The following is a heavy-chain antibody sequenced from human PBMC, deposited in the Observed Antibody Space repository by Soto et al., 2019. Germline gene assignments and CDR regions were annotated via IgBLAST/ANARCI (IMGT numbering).Heavy chain of an antibody. D-gene: IGHD2-2*01. J-gene: IGHJ4*02. CDR3: AKSPNFYCGSYLCYKYYFDH. CDR1: GFTFNTYG. V-gene: IGHV3-30*18. CDR2: ISFDGSEK. Sequence: QVQLVESGGGVVQPGRSLRLSCAASGFTFNTYGMHWVRQAPGKGLEWVAVISFDGSEKFYVDSVKGRFTISRDNSKNTLYLQLNSLRPEDTATYYCAKSPNFYCGSYLCYKYYFDHWGQGTLVTVSS.